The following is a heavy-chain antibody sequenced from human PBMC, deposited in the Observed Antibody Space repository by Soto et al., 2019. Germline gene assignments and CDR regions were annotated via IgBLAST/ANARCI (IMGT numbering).Heavy chain of an antibody. J-gene: IGHJ3*02. D-gene: IGHD3-22*01. CDR3: ARDFTMKDDAFDI. Sequence: QVQLQESGPGLVKPSETLSLTCTVSGGAISSYYWGWIRQPPGKGLEWIGYIYYSGSTNYNPSLKSRVTISVDTSKNRFSLKLSSVTAADTAVYYCARDFTMKDDAFDIWGQGTMVTVSS. CDR2: IYYSGST. V-gene: IGHV4-59*01. CDR1: GGAISSYY.